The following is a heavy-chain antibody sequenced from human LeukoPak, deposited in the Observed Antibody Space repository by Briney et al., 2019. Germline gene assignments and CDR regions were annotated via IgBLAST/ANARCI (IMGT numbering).Heavy chain of an antibody. CDR3: ARRGYCSGGACYSFDY. J-gene: IGHJ4*02. D-gene: IGHD2-15*01. CDR2: IYHSGST. V-gene: IGHV4-39*01. CDR1: VDSISSSSYF. Sequence: SETRSLTCTVSVDSISSSSYFWGWIRQPPGKGLEWIGSIYHSGSTYYNPSLKSRVTMSVDTSKNQLSLKLSSVTAADTAVYYCARRGYCSGGACYSFDYWGQGTLVTVSS.